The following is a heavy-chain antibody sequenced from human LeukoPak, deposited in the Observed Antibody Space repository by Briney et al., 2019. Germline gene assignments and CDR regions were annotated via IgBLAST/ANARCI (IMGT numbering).Heavy chain of an antibody. D-gene: IGHD6-13*01. Sequence: SETLSLTCTVSGGSISSGSYYWSWIRQPPGKGLEWIGEINHSGSTNYNPSLKSRVTISVDTSKNQFSLKLSSVTAADTAVYYCARQSRIAAAGSYYYYYYMDVWGKGTTVTVSS. V-gene: IGHV4-39*01. J-gene: IGHJ6*03. CDR3: ARQSRIAAAGSYYYYYYMDV. CDR1: GGSISSGSYY. CDR2: INHSGST.